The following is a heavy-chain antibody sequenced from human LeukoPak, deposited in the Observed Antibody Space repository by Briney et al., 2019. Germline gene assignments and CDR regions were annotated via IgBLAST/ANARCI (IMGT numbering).Heavy chain of an antibody. D-gene: IGHD3-3*01. V-gene: IGHV3-23*01. J-gene: IGHJ4*02. CDR2: ISGSGGST. CDR1: GFTFSSYA. CDR3: AKEGETTSILRFLEWLGKYFDY. Sequence: GGSLRLSCAASGFTFSSYAMSWVRQAPGKGLEWVSAISGSGGSTYYVDSVKGRFTISRDNSKNTLYLQMNSLRAEDTAVYYCAKEGETTSILRFLEWLGKYFDYWGQGTLVTVSS.